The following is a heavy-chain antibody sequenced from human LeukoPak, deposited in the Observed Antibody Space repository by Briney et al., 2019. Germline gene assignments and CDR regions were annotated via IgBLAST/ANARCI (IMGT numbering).Heavy chain of an antibody. J-gene: IGHJ4*02. V-gene: IGHV1-18*01. CDR1: GYAFASYA. CDR3: ARVPAASIAVTSNFDF. CDR2: ISTYNGDT. D-gene: IGHD6-19*01. Sequence: ASVKVSCKASGYAFASYAISWVRQAPGQGLEWIGWISTYNGDTNYERKFQDRVTMTTDTSTSTAYMELRSLRYDDTAVYFCARVPAASIAVTSNFDFWGQGTLVTVS.